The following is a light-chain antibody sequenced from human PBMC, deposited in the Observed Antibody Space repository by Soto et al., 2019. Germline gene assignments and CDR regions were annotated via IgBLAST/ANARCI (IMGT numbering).Light chain of an antibody. CDR2: GAS. Sequence: EIVLTQSPGTLSLSAGERATLTCRASQSVSSSYLAWYQQKPGQAPRLLIYGASSMATGIPDRFSGSGSGTDFTLTISRLEPEDFAVYYCQQYGSSPPMTFGQGTRLEIK. CDR1: QSVSSSY. CDR3: QQYGSSPPMT. J-gene: IGKJ5*01. V-gene: IGKV3-20*01.